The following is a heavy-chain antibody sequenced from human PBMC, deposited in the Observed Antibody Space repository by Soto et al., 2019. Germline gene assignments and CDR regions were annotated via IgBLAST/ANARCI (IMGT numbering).Heavy chain of an antibody. J-gene: IGHJ6*02. CDR1: GFTFSTFG. CDR2: ISYDGDYK. Sequence: ESGGGVVQPGRSLRLSCAASGFTFSTFGMHWVRQAPGKGLQWVAIISYDGDYKYYADSVKGRFTISRDNSKNTLYLQMNSLRAEDTAVYYCAKDASPWYYGMDVWGQGTTVTVSS. CDR3: AKDASPWYYGMDV. V-gene: IGHV3-30*18.